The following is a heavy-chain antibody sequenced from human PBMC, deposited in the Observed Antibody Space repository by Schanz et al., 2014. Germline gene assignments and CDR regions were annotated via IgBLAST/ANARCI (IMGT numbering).Heavy chain of an antibody. CDR2: ISGSGGST. Sequence: EVQLVESGGGVVQPGRSLRLSCAASGFTFSSYGMHWVRQAPGKGLEWVSAISGSGGSTYYADSVKGRFTISRDNSKNTLYLQMNSLRAEDTAVYYCARAGYCTSVSCSLFVSDYWGQGTLXTVSS. J-gene: IGHJ4*02. CDR1: GFTFSSYG. V-gene: IGHV3-23*04. D-gene: IGHD2-2*03. CDR3: ARAGYCTSVSCSLFVSDY.